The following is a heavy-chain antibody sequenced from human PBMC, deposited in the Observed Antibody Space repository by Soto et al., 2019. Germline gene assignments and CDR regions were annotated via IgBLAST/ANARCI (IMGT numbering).Heavy chain of an antibody. D-gene: IGHD3-22*01. V-gene: IGHV3-30*18. CDR1: GFTFSSYA. Sequence: QVQLVESGGDVVQAGRSLRLSCVASGFTFSSYAMHWVRRAPGKGLEWMTIISYDGNNRYYADSVKGRFTISRDNSKNTLYLQMNRLRPEDTAVYYCAKLGFDSSGASSLFDAWGQGTLVTVSS. CDR2: ISYDGNNR. CDR3: AKLGFDSSGASSLFDA. J-gene: IGHJ4*02.